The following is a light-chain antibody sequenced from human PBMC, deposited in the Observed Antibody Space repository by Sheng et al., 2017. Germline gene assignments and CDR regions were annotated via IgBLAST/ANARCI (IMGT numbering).Light chain of an antibody. V-gene: IGLV2-14*01. Sequence: QSALTQPASVSGSPGQSITISCTGTSSDVGGYNYVSWYQQQPGKAPKLMIYEVSHRPSGVSTRFSGSKSGNTASLTISGLQAEDEADYYCSSYTSSSTPLFGGGTKLTVL. CDR1: SSDVGGYNY. J-gene: IGLJ2*01. CDR2: EVS. CDR3: SSYTSSSTPL.